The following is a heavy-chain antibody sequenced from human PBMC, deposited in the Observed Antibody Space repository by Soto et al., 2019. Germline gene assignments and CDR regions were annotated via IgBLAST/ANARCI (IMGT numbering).Heavy chain of an antibody. J-gene: IGHJ6*02. Sequence: VQLVESGGGLAQPGGSLRLSCAASGFTFSNYWMHWVRQAPGKGLVWVSRIKSDGSDTTYADSVKGRFTISRDNAKNTVYLQMNRPRAEGTGVYLCGRDVYSHGYDDYGMDVWGQGTKVPVSS. D-gene: IGHD5-18*01. V-gene: IGHV3-74*03. CDR3: GRDVYSHGYDDYGMDV. CDR2: IKSDGSDT. CDR1: GFTFSNYW.